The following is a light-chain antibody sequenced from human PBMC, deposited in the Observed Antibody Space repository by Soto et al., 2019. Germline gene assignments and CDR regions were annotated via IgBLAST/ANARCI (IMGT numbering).Light chain of an antibody. Sequence: QSVLTQPPSVSAAPGQKVTISCSGSRSNIGNNYVSWYQQLPGTAPKLLIYENNKRPSGIPDRFSGSKSGTSATLGITGLQTGDEADYYCGTWDSTLSLYWVFGGGTNVTVL. CDR1: RSNIGNNY. CDR3: GTWDSTLSLYWV. V-gene: IGLV1-51*02. CDR2: ENN. J-gene: IGLJ3*02.